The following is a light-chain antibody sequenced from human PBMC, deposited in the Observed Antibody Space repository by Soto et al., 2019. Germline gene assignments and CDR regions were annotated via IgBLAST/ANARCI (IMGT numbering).Light chain of an antibody. CDR2: DVS. CDR1: QSVSSY. Sequence: EIVLTQSPATLSLSPGERATLSCRASQSVSSYLAWYQQKPGQAPRLLIHDVSNRATGIPARFSGSGSGTDFTLTISSLEPEDFAVYYCHQRSNWPATFGQGTKVEIK. CDR3: HQRSNWPAT. V-gene: IGKV3-11*01. J-gene: IGKJ1*01.